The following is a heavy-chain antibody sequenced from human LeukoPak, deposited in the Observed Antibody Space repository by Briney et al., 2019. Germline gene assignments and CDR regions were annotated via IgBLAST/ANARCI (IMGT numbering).Heavy chain of an antibody. CDR2: ITATSRHI. D-gene: IGHD4-23*01. CDR1: GVTFSGYS. J-gene: IGHJ3*02. V-gene: IGHV3-21*01. CDR3: ARLRSVGGNPHAFNI. Sequence: GGSLRLSCAAPGVTFSGYSVNWVRQAPGKGLEWVSAITATSRHIYYADSVKGRFTISRDNAKNSLYLQMNSLRVEDTALYYCARLRSVGGNPHAFNIWGQGTLVTVSS.